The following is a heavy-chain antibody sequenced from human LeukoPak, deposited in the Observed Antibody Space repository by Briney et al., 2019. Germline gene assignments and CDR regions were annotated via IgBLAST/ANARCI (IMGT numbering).Heavy chain of an antibody. Sequence: PVASVKVSCKASGYTFTNYGVSWVRQAPGQGLEWMGWISGYNGYTNYAQKFQFRVTMTTDTSTSTAYMELRSLTSDDTAVYYCARDKAVTTGLTQYFHHWGQGTLVTVSS. CDR2: ISGYNGYT. J-gene: IGHJ1*01. CDR1: GYTFTNYG. CDR3: ARDKAVTTGLTQYFHH. V-gene: IGHV1-18*01. D-gene: IGHD4-11*01.